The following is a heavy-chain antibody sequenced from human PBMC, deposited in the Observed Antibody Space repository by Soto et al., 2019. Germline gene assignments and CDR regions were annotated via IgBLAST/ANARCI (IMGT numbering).Heavy chain of an antibody. CDR1: GGSISSGGYY. Sequence: SETLSLTCTVSGGSISSGGYYWSWIRQHPGKGLEWIGYIYCSGSTYYNPSLKSRVTISVDTSKNQFSLKLSSVTAADTAVYYCARVGVLWFGELSSYYYYYGMDVWGQGTTVTVSS. D-gene: IGHD3-10*01. J-gene: IGHJ6*02. V-gene: IGHV4-31*03. CDR2: IYCSGST. CDR3: ARVGVLWFGELSSYYYYYGMDV.